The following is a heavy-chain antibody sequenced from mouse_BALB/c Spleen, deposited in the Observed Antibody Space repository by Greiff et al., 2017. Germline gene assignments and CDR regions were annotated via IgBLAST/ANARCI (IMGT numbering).Heavy chain of an antibody. Sequence: VQRVESGPELVRPGVSVKISCKGSSYTFTDYAMHWVKQSHAKSLEWIGVISTYYGNTNYNQKFKGKATMTVDKSSSTAYMELARLTSEDSAVYYCATSSLLRLPAWFAYWGQGTLVTVSA. D-gene: IGHD1-2*01. CDR1: SYTFTDYA. CDR2: ISTYYGNT. J-gene: IGHJ3*01. V-gene: IGHV1-67*01. CDR3: ATSSLLRLPAWFAY.